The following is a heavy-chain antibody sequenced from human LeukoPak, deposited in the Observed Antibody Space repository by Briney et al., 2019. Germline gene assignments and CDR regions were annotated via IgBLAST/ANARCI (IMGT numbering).Heavy chain of an antibody. CDR1: GFTFSSYS. CDR3: AKPGDYYYYYMDV. J-gene: IGHJ6*03. CDR2: ISSSSSYI. D-gene: IGHD7-27*01. Sequence: GGSLRLSCAASGFTFSSYSMNWVRQAPGKELERVSSISSSSSYIYYADSVKGRFTISRDNAKNSLYLQMNSLRAEDTAVYYCAKPGDYYYYYMDVWGKGTTVTVSS. V-gene: IGHV3-21*01.